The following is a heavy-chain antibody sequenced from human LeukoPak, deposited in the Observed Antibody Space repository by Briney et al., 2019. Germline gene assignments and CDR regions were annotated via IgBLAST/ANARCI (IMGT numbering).Heavy chain of an antibody. CDR2: ISRSSSYI. Sequence: GGPLRLSCAASGFTFSSYSMNWLRQAPGKGLEWVSSISRSSSYIYYADSVKGRFTICRDNAKNSLYLQMNSLRGEDTTVYYCARAHLYCSGGICYSDYWGQGTLVTV. V-gene: IGHV3-21*01. CDR3: ARAHLYCSGGICYSDY. J-gene: IGHJ4*02. CDR1: GFTFSSYS. D-gene: IGHD2-15*01.